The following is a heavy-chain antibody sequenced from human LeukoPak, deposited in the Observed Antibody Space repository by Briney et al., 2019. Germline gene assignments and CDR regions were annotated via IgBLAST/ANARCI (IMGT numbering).Heavy chain of an antibody. CDR2: ISWNSGSI. J-gene: IGHJ6*02. V-gene: IGHV3-9*01. CDR3: ALVPAAIRGYYYYGMDV. Sequence: GRSLRLSCAASGFTFDDYAMHWVRQAPGKGLEWVSGISWNSGSIGHADSVKGRFTISRDNAKNSLYLQMNSLRAEDTALYYCALVPAAIRGYYYYGMDVWGQGTTVTVSS. D-gene: IGHD2-2*02. CDR1: GFTFDDYA.